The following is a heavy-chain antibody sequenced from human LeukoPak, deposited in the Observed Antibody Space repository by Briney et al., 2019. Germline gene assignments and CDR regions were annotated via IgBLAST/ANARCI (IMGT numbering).Heavy chain of an antibody. CDR2: IWYDGSNK. CDR1: GFTFSSYG. V-gene: IGHV3-33*01. Sequence: GGSLRLSCAASGFTFSSYGMHWVRQAPGKGLEGVAVIWYDGSNKYYADSVKGRFTISRDNSKNTLYLQMNSLRAEDTAVYYCARSRSPKEDYYGMDVWGKGTTVTVSS. CDR3: ARSRSPKEDYYGMDV. D-gene: IGHD1-26*01. J-gene: IGHJ6*04.